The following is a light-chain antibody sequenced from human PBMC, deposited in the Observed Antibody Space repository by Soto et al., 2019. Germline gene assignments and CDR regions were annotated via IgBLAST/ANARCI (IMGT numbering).Light chain of an antibody. V-gene: IGKV3D-20*01. J-gene: IGKJ5*01. CDR3: KPYGNSTIT. CDR1: QSVSSNY. CDR2: DAS. Sequence: EIVLTQSPATLSLSPGERATLSCGASQSVSSNYLAWYQQKPALAPRLIIYDASSRATGIKDRFSGSGSGTDFTLNISRLETEDFAVYYCKPYGNSTITVGKGKRREIK.